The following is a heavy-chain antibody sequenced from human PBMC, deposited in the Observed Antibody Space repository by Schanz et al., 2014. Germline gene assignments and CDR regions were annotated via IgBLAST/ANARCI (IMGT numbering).Heavy chain of an antibody. CDR2: MNPNSGNP. CDR3: ARGRTFDY. J-gene: IGHJ4*02. CDR1: GGTFSTYT. Sequence: QVQLVQSGAEVKKPGSSVKVSCKASGGTFSTYTISWVRQATGQGLEWMGWMNPNSGNPGFAQKFRGRVTMTRNTSMSTAYMELRNLRSDDTAVYYCARGRTFDYWGQGTLVTVSS. V-gene: IGHV1-8*02.